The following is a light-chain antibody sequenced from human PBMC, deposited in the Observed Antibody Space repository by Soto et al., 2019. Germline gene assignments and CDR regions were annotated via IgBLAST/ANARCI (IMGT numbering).Light chain of an antibody. CDR3: MQGTHWPLP. CDR1: QSLVYSDGNTY. J-gene: IGKJ4*01. CDR2: KVS. V-gene: IGKV2-30*01. Sequence: DVVMTQSPLSLPVTLGQPASISCRSRQSLVYSDGNTYLNWFQQRPGQSPRRIIYKVSNRDSGVPERFSGSGSGTDFTLKISRVEAEDVGVYYCMQGTHWPLPFGGGTKVDIK.